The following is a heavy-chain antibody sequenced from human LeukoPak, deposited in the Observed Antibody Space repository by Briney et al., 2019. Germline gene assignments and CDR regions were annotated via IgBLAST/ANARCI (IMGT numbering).Heavy chain of an antibody. CDR1: AFTFSNYW. V-gene: IGHV3-7*01. J-gene: IGHJ4*02. Sequence: PAGSMRLSSAASAFTFSNYWMSWDRQAPGKGLEWVANIKQVGREKELVNSLKGRFTISRDDAMNSLYLQMDSLRAYDTAVYYCARYWVIAATDYWGQGTLVTVSS. CDR2: IKQVGREK. CDR3: ARYWVIAATDY. D-gene: IGHD2-21*01.